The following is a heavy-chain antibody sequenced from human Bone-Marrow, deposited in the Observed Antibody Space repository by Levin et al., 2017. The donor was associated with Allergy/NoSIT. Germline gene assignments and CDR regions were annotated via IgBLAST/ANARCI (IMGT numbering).Heavy chain of an antibody. CDR1: GFTFSSYW. CDR3: AREITIFGVVIIGALDY. D-gene: IGHD3-3*01. V-gene: IGHV3-74*01. Sequence: GGSLRLSCAASGFTFSSYWMHWVRQAPGKGLVWVSRINSDGSSTSYADSVKGRFTISRDNAKNTLYLQMNSLRAEDTAVYYCAREITIFGVVIIGALDYWGQGTLVTVSS. J-gene: IGHJ4*02. CDR2: INSDGSST.